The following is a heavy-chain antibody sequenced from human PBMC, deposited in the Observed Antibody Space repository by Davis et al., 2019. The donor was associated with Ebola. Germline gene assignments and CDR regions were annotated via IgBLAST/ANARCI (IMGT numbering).Heavy chain of an antibody. J-gene: IGHJ3*02. CDR2: IYYSGST. CDR3: ARRYRGGSSEDDAFDI. CDR1: GGSISSHY. Sequence: PSETLSLTCTVSGGSISSHYWSWIRQPPGKGLEWIGYIYYSGSTNYNPSLKSRVTISVDTSKNQFSLKLRSVTAADTAVYYCARRYRGGSSEDDAFDIWGQGTMVTVSS. D-gene: IGHD6-6*01. V-gene: IGHV4-59*08.